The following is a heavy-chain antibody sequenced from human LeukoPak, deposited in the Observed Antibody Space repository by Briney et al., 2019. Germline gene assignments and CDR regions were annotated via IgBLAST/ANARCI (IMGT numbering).Heavy chain of an antibody. CDR3: ATVVVPAAPLDY. V-gene: IGHV1-24*01. CDR2: FDPEDGET. D-gene: IGHD2-2*01. J-gene: IGHJ4*02. CDR1: GYTLTVLS. Sequence: ASVKVSCKVSGYTLTVLSMHWVRQAPGKGLEWMGGFDPEDGETIYAQKFQGRVTMTEDTSTDTAYMELSSLRSEDTAVYYCATVVVPAAPLDYWGQGTLVTVSS.